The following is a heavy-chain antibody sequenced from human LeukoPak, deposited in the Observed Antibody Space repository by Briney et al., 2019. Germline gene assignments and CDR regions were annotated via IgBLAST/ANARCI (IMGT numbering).Heavy chain of an antibody. CDR3: TSGLIAIESDNNLYQYMDV. D-gene: IGHD2-21*01. CDR1: GFTFSVYS. V-gene: IGHV3-21*01. Sequence: GGSLRLSCSGSGFTFSVYSMNWVRQAPGKGLEWVSSITSKSNYIYYADSVKGRFTISRDNAMNSVSLQLNSLRAEDSAVYYRTSGLIAIESDNNLYQYMDVWGKGTTVTVSS. CDR2: ITSKSNYI. J-gene: IGHJ6*03.